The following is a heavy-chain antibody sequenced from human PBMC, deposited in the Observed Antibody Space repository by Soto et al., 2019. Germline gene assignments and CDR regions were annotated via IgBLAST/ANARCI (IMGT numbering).Heavy chain of an antibody. D-gene: IGHD1-26*01. V-gene: IGHV4-59*02. Sequence: SETLSLTCTISGGSVSSYQWSWIRQPPGKGLEWIGLTSYSGNTVYNPSLKSRVAFSEDTSKNHFSLTLTSVTAADTAVYYCARDGVGPFDYWGQGTLVTVAS. CDR2: TSYSGNT. CDR1: GGSVSSYQ. J-gene: IGHJ4*02. CDR3: ARDGVGPFDY.